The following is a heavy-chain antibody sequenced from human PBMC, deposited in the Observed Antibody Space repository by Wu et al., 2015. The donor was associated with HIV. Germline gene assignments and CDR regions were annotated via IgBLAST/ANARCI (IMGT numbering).Heavy chain of an antibody. J-gene: IGHJ5*02. D-gene: IGHD5-12*01. CDR3: ARDRGLVATSRGWFDP. V-gene: IGHV1-69*05. Sequence: QVQLVQSGAEVKKPGSSVKVSCKASGGTFSSYAISWVRQAPGQGLEWMGGIIPIFGTANYAQKFQGRVTITTDESTSTAYMELSSLRSEDTAVYYCARDRGLVATSRGWFDPVGPGNPGSTVSS. CDR2: IIPIFGTA. CDR1: GGTFSSYA.